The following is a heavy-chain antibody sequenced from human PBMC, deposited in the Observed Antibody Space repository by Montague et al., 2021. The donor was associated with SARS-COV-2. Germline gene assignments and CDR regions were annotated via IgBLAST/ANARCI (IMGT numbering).Heavy chain of an antibody. V-gene: IGHV3-23*01. CDR1: GFTFSSYA. D-gene: IGHD3-3*01. Sequence: SLRLSCAASGFTFSSYAMSWVRQAPGKGLEWVSSISGSGGSTYYADSVKGRFTISRDNFKNTLYLQMNSLRAEDTAVYYCAKGSPDYITIFGVVIIDPNWFDPWGQGTLVTVSS. CDR2: ISGSGGST. J-gene: IGHJ5*02. CDR3: AKGSPDYITIFGVVIIDPNWFDP.